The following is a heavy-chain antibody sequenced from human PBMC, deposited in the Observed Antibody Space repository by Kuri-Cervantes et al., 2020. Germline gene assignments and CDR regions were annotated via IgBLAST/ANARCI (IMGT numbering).Heavy chain of an antibody. D-gene: IGHD1-14*01. J-gene: IGHJ5*02. CDR2: IYWDDDK. V-gene: IGHV2-5*05. Sequence: SGPTLVKPTQTLTLTCTFSGFSLSTSGMGVGWIRQPPGKALEWLALIYWDDDKRYGPSLKSRLTITKDTSKNQVVLTMTNMDPVDTATYYCAHRQNFRKQYWFDPWGQGTLVTVSS. CDR1: GFSLSTSGMG. CDR3: AHRQNFRKQYWFDP.